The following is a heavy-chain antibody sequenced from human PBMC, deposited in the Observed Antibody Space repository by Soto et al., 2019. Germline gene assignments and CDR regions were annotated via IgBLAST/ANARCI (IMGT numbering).Heavy chain of an antibody. CDR3: ARSGGVYDFWSGYYVGVFNPFNLYYYYGMDV. V-gene: IGHV3-33*01. CDR2: IWYGGSHK. J-gene: IGHJ6*02. D-gene: IGHD3-3*01. Sequence: QVQLVESGGGVVQPGRSLRLSCAASGFTFSSYGMHWVRQAPGKGLEWSAVIWYGGSHKYYADSVKGRFTISRDNSKNTLYRQMTSLRAEDTAVYYCARSGGVYDFWSGYYVGVFNPFNLYYYYGMDVWGQATTVTVSS. CDR1: GFTFSSYG.